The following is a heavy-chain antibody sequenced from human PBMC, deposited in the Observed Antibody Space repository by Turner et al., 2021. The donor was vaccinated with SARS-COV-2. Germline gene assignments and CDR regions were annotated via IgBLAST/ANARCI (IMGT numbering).Heavy chain of an antibody. J-gene: IGHJ4*02. CDR1: GGSFSGYY. CDR2: INHGEST. D-gene: IGHD6-19*01. Sequence: QVRLQQLGAGLLKPSETLSRTCAVAGGSFSGYYWSWVRQPPGKGLEWIGEINHGESTNYNPTLKSRVTRSVDTTKNQFSLKLSSVTAADTAVYYCARSGWSLWYFDYWGQGTLVTVSS. V-gene: IGHV4-34*01. CDR3: ARSGWSLWYFDY.